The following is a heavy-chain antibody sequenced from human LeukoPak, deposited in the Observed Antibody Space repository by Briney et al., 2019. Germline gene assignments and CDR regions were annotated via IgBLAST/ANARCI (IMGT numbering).Heavy chain of an antibody. V-gene: IGHV3-30*02. CDR3: AKAGDYYYGSGSSNLYYFDY. D-gene: IGHD3-10*01. CDR2: IRYDGSNK. J-gene: IGHJ4*02. Sequence: GGSLRLSCAASGFTFSSYGMHWVRQAPGKGLEWVAFIRYDGSNKYYADSVKGRFTISRDNSKNTLYLQMNSLRAEDTAVYYCAKAGDYYYGSGSSNLYYFDYWGQGTLVTVSS. CDR1: GFTFSSYG.